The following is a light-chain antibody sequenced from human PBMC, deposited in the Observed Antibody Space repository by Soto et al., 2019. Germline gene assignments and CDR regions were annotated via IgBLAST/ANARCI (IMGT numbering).Light chain of an antibody. CDR1: QNVNNNY. Sequence: DIVLTQSPGTLSLSPGERATLSCRASQNVNNNYLACYQQKPGQAPRLLIRGASSRASGLPDRFSGSGSGTAFTLTISRLEPEDFAVYYCQQYGSSPGTFGQGTNLEIK. V-gene: IGKV3-20*01. CDR3: QQYGSSPGT. CDR2: GAS. J-gene: IGKJ2*01.